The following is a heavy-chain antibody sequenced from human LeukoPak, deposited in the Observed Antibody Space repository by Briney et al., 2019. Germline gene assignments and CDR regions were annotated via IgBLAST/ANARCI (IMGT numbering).Heavy chain of an antibody. CDR3: AKSDYGTTVWYFNS. J-gene: IGHJ4*02. CDR2: IHHFGST. V-gene: IGHV4-38-2*02. D-gene: IGHD4-17*01. Sequence: SETVSLTCTVSGYSISSGSSWGWIRQPPGKRLEWIGNIHHFGSTHYNPSLNDRVTISIDKSKNEFSLRLTSVTAADTAVYYCAKSDYGTTVWYFNSWGQGTLVTVSS. CDR1: GYSISSGSS.